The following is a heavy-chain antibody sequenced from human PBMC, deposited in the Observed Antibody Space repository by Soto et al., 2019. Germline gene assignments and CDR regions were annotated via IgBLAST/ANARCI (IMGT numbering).Heavy chain of an antibody. J-gene: IGHJ5*02. CDR3: ARVVGALGHWFDP. Sequence: QVQLVQSGAEVKKPGASVKVSCKASGYTFTSYGISWVRQAPGQGLEWMGRISAYNGNTNYAQKLQGRGTMTTDTSTSTANMEQRSLRSDGTAVYYCARVVGALGHWFDPWGQGTLVTVSS. CDR1: GYTFTSYG. D-gene: IGHD1-26*01. CDR2: ISAYNGNT. V-gene: IGHV1-18*01.